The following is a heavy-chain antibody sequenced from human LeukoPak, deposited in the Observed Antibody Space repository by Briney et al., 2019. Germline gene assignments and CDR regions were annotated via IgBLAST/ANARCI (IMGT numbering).Heavy chain of an antibody. J-gene: IGHJ4*02. D-gene: IGHD3-22*01. CDR2: IYPGDSDT. CDR1: GYSFTSYW. V-gene: IGHV5-51*01. CDR3: ARHNGLGDHDSSGYDIDY. Sequence: GESLKISCKGSGYSFTSYWIGWVRQMPGKGLEWMGIIYPGDSDTRYSPSFQGQVTISADKSISTAYLQWSSLKAPDTAMYYCARHNGLGDHDSSGYDIDYWGQGTLVTVSS.